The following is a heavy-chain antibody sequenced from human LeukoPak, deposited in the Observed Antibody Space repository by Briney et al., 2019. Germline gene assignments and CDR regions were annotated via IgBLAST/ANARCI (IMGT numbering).Heavy chain of an antibody. CDR1: GFTFRSYS. CDR2: ISSSSSFR. Sequence: GGSLRLSCAASGFTFRSYSMNWVRRAPGKGLEWVSCISSSSSFRYYADSVKGRFTISRDNAKKSLYLQMSSLRAEDTAVYYCARALYDSSGFDAFDIWGQGTMVTVSS. CDR3: ARALYDSSGFDAFDI. J-gene: IGHJ3*02. V-gene: IGHV3-21*01. D-gene: IGHD3-22*01.